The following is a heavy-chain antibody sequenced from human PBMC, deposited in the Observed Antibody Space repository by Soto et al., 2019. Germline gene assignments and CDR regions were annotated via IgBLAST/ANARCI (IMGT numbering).Heavy chain of an antibody. CDR3: ARGKQQLVMKPHYFDY. Sequence: QVQLVQSGAEVKKPGSSVKVSCKASGGTFSSYAISWVRQAPGQGLEWMGGIIPIFGTANYAQKFQGRVTITADESTSTGYMELSSLRSEDTAVYYCARGKQQLVMKPHYFDYWGQGTLVTVSS. D-gene: IGHD6-13*01. J-gene: IGHJ4*02. V-gene: IGHV1-69*12. CDR2: IIPIFGTA. CDR1: GGTFSSYA.